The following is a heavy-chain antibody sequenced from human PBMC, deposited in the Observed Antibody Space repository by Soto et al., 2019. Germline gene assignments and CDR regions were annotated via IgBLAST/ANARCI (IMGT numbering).Heavy chain of an antibody. V-gene: IGHV1-8*01. CDR3: ARGYYGSGSYYYYGMDV. Sequence: QVQLVQSGAEVKKPGASVKVSCKASGYTFTSYDINWVRQATGQGLEWMGWMNPNSGNTGYAQKFQGRVTMTRNTSISTAYMEVSSVRSEDTAVYYCARGYYGSGSYYYYGMDVWGQGTTVTVSS. D-gene: IGHD3-10*01. CDR2: MNPNSGNT. CDR1: GYTFTSYD. J-gene: IGHJ6*02.